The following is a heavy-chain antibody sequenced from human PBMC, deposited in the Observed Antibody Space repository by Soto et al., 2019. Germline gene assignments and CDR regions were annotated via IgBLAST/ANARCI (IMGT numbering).Heavy chain of an antibody. CDR1: GGSISSYY. J-gene: IGHJ4*02. D-gene: IGHD3-3*01. V-gene: IGHV4-59*08. CDR3: ARSNAMITIFGVAFDY. CDR2: IYYSGST. Sequence: SETLSLTCTVSGGSISSYYWSWIRQPPGKGLEWIGYIYYSGSTNYNTSLKSRVTISVDTSKNQFSLKLSSVTAADTAVYYCARSNAMITIFGVAFDYWGQGTLVTVSS.